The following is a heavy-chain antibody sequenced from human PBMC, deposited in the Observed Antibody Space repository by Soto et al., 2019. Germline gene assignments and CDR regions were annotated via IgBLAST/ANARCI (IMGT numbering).Heavy chain of an antibody. CDR1: GGSFSNYA. CDR2: ILPIFETP. D-gene: IGHD7-27*01. J-gene: IGHJ4*02. V-gene: IGHV1-69*12. Sequence: QVQLVQSGAEVKKPGSSVKVSCKASGGSFSNYAISWVRQAPGQGLEWMGGILPIFETPNYAQKFQGRLTITADESTSTAYMKLSNLESEDTAVYFCARLPHTAANSAFDHWGQGTLVTVSS. CDR3: ARLPHTAANSAFDH.